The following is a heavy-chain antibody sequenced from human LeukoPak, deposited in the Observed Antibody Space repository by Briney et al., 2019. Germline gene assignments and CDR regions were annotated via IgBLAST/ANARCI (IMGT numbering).Heavy chain of an antibody. V-gene: IGHV4-39*07. CDR2: IYYTGST. CDR3: ARDRKYYYHMDV. J-gene: IGHJ6*03. CDR1: GGSISSSSYC. D-gene: IGHD1-14*01. Sequence: SETLSLACTVAGGSISSSSYCWGWIRQPRGKGLEWIGNIYYTGSTYYNPSLKSRVTISVDTSKNQFSLNLTSLTAADTAVYYCARDRKYYYHMDVWGKGTTVTVSS.